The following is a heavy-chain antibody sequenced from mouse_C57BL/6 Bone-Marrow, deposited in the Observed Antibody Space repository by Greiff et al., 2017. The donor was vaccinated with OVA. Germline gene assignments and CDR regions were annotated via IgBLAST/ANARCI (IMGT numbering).Heavy chain of an antibody. CDR3: TALYDMAY. D-gene: IGHD2-3*01. Sequence: VHVKQPGAELVRPGASVKLSCTASGFNIKDDYMHWVKQRPEQGLEWIGWIDPENGDTEYASKFQGKATITADTSSDTAYLPLSNLTSEDTAVYYCTALYDMAYWGQGTLVTVSA. J-gene: IGHJ3*01. CDR2: IDPENGDT. V-gene: IGHV14-4*01. CDR1: GFNIKDDY.